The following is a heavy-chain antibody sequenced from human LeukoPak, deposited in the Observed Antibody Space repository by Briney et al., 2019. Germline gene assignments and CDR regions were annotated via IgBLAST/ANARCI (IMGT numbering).Heavy chain of an antibody. CDR2: IYYSGST. CDR1: GGSISSYY. J-gene: IGHJ4*02. CDR3: ARGRVAVALSYYFDY. V-gene: IGHV4-59*01. Sequence: SETLSLTCTVSGGSISSYYWSWIRQPPGKGLEWIGYIYYSGSTNYNPSLKSRVTISVDTSKNQFSLKLSSVTAADTAVYYCARGRVAVALSYYFDYWGQGTLVTVSS. D-gene: IGHD6-19*01.